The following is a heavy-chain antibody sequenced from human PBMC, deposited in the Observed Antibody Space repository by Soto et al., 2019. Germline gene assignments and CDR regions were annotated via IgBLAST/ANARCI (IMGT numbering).Heavy chain of an antibody. D-gene: IGHD5-12*01. Sequence: EVQLLESGGGLVQPGGSLRLSCAASGFTFSSDAMSWVRQAPGKGLEWVSDISGSSGSTYYADSVKGRFTISRDNSKNTLYLQMNGRRAEDKAVYDCAKAPTGIYWGVATITGVSGDYWGLGTLVTVSS. CDR1: GFTFSSDA. J-gene: IGHJ4*02. CDR2: ISGSSGST. V-gene: IGHV3-23*01. CDR3: AKAPTGIYWGVATITGVSGDY.